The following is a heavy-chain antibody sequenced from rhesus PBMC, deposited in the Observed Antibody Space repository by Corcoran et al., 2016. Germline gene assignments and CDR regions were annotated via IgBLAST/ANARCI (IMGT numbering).Heavy chain of an antibody. D-gene: IGHD6-37*01. J-gene: IGHJ4*01. V-gene: IGHV4-173*01. Sequence: LQLQQSGPGLVKPSETLSLTCAVSGGSISSNSWTWIRQPPGKGLEWIGRISGDDATTDYNPSLRGRDTISRDTSKTEVSLKVDSVTAADTAVYYCVGLMVAGPVEYWGQGVLVTVSS. CDR3: VGLMVAGPVEY. CDR1: GGSISSNS. CDR2: ISGDDATT.